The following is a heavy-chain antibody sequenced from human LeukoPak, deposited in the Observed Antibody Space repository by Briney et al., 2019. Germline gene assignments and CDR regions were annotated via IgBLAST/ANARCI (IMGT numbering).Heavy chain of an antibody. V-gene: IGHV4-59*01. J-gene: IGHJ2*01. CDR1: GCSISRYY. CDR3: AGVYYSSSYDYWYFDL. CDR2: KDYSGST. Sequence: PSETLSLTCTVSGCSISRYYWSWIRQPPGKVLEWIGYKDYSGSTNYNRSLKSRVTISVDTSKNQFSLKLSSVTAADTAVYYCAGVYYSSSYDYWYFDLWGRGTLVTVSS. D-gene: IGHD6-13*01.